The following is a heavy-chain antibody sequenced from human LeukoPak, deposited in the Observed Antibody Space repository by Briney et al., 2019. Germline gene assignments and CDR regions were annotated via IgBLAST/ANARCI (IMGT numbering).Heavy chain of an antibody. J-gene: IGHJ6*02. V-gene: IGHV3-9*01. CDR1: GFTFDDYA. CDR2: ISWNSGSI. Sequence: PGGSLRLSCAASGFTFDDYAMHWVRQAPGKGLEWVSGISWNSGSIGYADSVKGRFTISRDNSKNTLYLQMNSLTTEDTAVYYCARDPYGMDVWGQGTTVTVSS. CDR3: ARDPYGMDV.